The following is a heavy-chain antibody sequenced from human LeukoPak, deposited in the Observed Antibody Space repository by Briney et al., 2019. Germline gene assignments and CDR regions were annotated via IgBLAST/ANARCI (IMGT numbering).Heavy chain of an antibody. CDR1: GGSFSGYY. CDR2: INHSGST. D-gene: IGHD5-18*01. J-gene: IGHJ4*02. V-gene: IGHV4-34*01. CDR3: ARGQRADTAMAPYYFDY. Sequence: SETLSLTCAVYGGSFSGYYWSWIRQPPGKGLEWIGEINHSGSTNYNPSLKSRVTISVDTSKNQFSLKLSSVTAADTAVYYCARGQRADTAMAPYYFDYWGQGTLVTVSS.